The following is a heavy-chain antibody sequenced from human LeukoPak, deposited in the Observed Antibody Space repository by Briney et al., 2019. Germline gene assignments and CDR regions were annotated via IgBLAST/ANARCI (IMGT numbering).Heavy chain of an antibody. CDR3: ARGPYSSNWYVDY. Sequence: GGSLRLSCAASGFTLRSYEMNWVRLAPGKGLEGISYISRTGNSIYYADSVKGRFTISRDSAKNSLYLQMNSLRAEDTAVYYCARGPYSSNWYVDYWGQGTLVTVAS. J-gene: IGHJ4*02. CDR2: ISRTGNSI. D-gene: IGHD6-13*01. CDR1: GFTLRSYE. V-gene: IGHV3-48*03.